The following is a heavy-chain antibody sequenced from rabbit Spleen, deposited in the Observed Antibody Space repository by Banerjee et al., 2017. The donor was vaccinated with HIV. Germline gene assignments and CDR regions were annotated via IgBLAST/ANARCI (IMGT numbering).Heavy chain of an antibody. CDR2: IYSGSSGDT. D-gene: IGHD4-1*01. Sequence: QSLEESGGDLVKPGASLTLTCTASGVSFSSRYYICWVRQAPGKGLEWIACIYSGSSGDTYYASWAKGRFTISKTSSTTVTLQMTSLTAADTATYFCARETSSGWGVVSYYFNLWGPGTLVTVS. J-gene: IGHJ4*01. CDR3: ARETSSGWGVVSYYFNL. CDR1: GVSFSSRYY. V-gene: IGHV1S40*01.